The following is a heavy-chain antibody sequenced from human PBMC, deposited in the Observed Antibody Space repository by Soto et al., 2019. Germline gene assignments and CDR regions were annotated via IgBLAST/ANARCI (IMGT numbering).Heavy chain of an antibody. CDR1: GYTLTELS. J-gene: IGHJ4*02. CDR2: FDPEDGET. V-gene: IGHV1-24*01. D-gene: IGHD5-18*01. CDR3: ATDLLIGYSYGL. Sequence: ASVKVSCKVSGYTLTELSMHWVRQAPGKGLEWMGGFDPEDGETIYAQKFQGRVTMTEDTSTDTAYMELSSLRSEDTAVYYCATDLLIGYSYGLWGQGTLVTVSS.